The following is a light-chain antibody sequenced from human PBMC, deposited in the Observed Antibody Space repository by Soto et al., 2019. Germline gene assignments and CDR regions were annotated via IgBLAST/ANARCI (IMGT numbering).Light chain of an antibody. J-gene: IGKJ5*01. CDR3: QQYNDYIT. CDR1: QSISTW. Sequence: DTQMTQSPSTLSASIGDGVTITCRASQSISTWLAWYQQKPGKAPKLLIYAASTLENGVPTRLSGAGSETEFTITVSSLQPDDYATYYCQQYNDYITFGQGTRLEIK. CDR2: AAS. V-gene: IGKV1-5*01.